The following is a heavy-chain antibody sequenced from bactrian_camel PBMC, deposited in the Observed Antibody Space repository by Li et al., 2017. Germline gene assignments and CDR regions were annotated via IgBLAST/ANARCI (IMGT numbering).Heavy chain of an antibody. J-gene: IGHJ4*01. Sequence: QVQLVESGGGSVQAGGSLRLSCAASAHAYSSYCLGWFRQAPGKEREGVATIYIGDSSTYYTESVKGRFTISRDIDKNTVSLEMNSLKSEDTATYYCAARSSLPEYCSGGGFATDVRFSREFDGWGQGTQVTVS. CDR3: AARSSLPEYCSGGGFATDVRFSREFDG. CDR1: AHAYSSYC. D-gene: IGHD2*01. V-gene: IGHV3S1*01. CDR2: IYIGDSST.